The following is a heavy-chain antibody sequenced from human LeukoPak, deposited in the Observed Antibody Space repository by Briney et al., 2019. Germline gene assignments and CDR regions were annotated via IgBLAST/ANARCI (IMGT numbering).Heavy chain of an antibody. CDR3: ARDSSAYYYDSSGYYLGIKSYYFDY. D-gene: IGHD3-22*01. Sequence: ASVKVSCKASGYTFTSYGISWVRQAPGQGLEWMGWISAYNGNTNYAQKLRGRVTMTTDTSTSTAYMELRSLRSDDTAVYYCARDSSAYYYDSSGYYLGIKSYYFDYWGQGTLVTVSS. V-gene: IGHV1-18*01. J-gene: IGHJ4*02. CDR2: ISAYNGNT. CDR1: GYTFTSYG.